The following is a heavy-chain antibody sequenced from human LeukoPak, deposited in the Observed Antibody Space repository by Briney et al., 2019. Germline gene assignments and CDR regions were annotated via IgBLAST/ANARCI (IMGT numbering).Heavy chain of an antibody. J-gene: IGHJ4*02. CDR1: GFTFSSYA. D-gene: IGHD5-12*01. Sequence: GGSQRLSCAASGFTFSSYAMSWVRQAPGKGLEWVSAISGSGGSTYYADSVKGRFTISRDNSKNTLYLQMNSLRAEDTAVYYCARDVSEYSGYDYGDFDYWGQGTLVTVSS. CDR2: ISGSGGST. V-gene: IGHV3-23*01. CDR3: ARDVSEYSGYDYGDFDY.